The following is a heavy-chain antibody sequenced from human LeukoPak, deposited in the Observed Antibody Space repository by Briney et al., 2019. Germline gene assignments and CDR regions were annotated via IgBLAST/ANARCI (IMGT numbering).Heavy chain of an antibody. D-gene: IGHD3-22*01. CDR2: IYSGGST. V-gene: IGHV3-53*04. CDR3: ASDYYDSSGPMDV. CDR1: EFTISSNY. J-gene: IGHJ6*02. Sequence: GGSLRLSCAASEFTISSNYMSWVRQAPGKGLEWVSVIYSGGSTYYADSVKGRFTISRHNSKNTLYLQMNSLRAEDTAVYYCASDYYDSSGPMDVWGQGTTVTVSS.